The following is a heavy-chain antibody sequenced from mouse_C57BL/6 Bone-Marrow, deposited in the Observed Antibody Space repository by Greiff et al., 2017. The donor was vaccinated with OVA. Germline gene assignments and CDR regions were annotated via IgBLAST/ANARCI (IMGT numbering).Heavy chain of an antibody. V-gene: IGHV1-15*01. D-gene: IGHD2-5*01. CDR2: IDPETGGT. CDR3: ARGYSNYDAMDY. Sequence: VQRVESGAELVRPGASVTLSCKASGYTFTDYEMHWVKQTPVHGLEWIGAIDPETGGTAYNQKFKGKAILTADKSSSTAYMRLRSLTSEDSAVYYCARGYSNYDAMDYWGQGTSVTVSS. J-gene: IGHJ4*01. CDR1: GYTFTDYE.